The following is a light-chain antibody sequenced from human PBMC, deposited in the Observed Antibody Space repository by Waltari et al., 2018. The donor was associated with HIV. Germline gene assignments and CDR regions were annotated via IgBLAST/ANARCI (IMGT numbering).Light chain of an antibody. J-gene: IGKJ3*01. CDR2: GAS. CDR1: QSVGTN. V-gene: IGKV3-15*01. CDR3: QQYQTWPLT. Sequence: ETVMTQSPVTLSVSPGERATLSCRASQSVGTNVTWYQRKSGQAPRLLIYGASTRATAIPARFSGSGSWTEFTLTITSLQSDDYATYYCQQYQTWPLTFGPGTTVDI.